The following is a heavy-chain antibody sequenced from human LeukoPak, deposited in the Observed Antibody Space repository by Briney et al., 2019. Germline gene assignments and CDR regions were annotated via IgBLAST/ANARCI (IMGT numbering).Heavy chain of an antibody. D-gene: IGHD6-19*01. V-gene: IGHV3-21*01. J-gene: IGHJ4*02. CDR1: GFTFSNYR. CDR2: ISSSSSYV. Sequence: PGGSLRLSCAASGFTFSNYRENWVRHAPGKGLEWVSSISSSSSYVYYGDSVKGRFTISRDNAKNSLYLQMSSLRVEDTAVYYCVREETVAVAFDYWGQGTLVTVSS. CDR3: VREETVAVAFDY.